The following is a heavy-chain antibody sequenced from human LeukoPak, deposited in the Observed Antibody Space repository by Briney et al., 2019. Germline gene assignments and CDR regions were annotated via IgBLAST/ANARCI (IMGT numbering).Heavy chain of an antibody. J-gene: IGHJ4*02. V-gene: IGHV3-23*01. CDR3: ARDRYCVSTNCPYDC. CDR1: GFTSSDYT. CDR2: ISVSDDNT. Sequence: PGGSLRLSCAASGFTSSDYTMNWVRKSPGNGLEWVSGISVSDDNTYYADSMKGRFTISRDKSNNMLHLQMNSLRAEDTAVYYCARDRYCVSTNCPYDCWGQGTPVTVSS. D-gene: IGHD2-2*01.